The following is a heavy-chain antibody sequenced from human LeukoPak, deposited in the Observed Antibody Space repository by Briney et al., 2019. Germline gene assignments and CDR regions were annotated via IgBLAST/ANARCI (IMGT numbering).Heavy chain of an antibody. CDR2: ISSSGSTI. V-gene: IGHV3-48*03. J-gene: IGHJ6*04. D-gene: IGHD6-13*01. CDR1: GFTFSSYE. Sequence: GGSLRLSCAASGFTFSSYEMNWVRQAPGKGLEWVSYISSSGSTIYYANSVKGRFTISRDNAKNSLYLQMNSLRAEDTAVYYCAGGSSSETYYYYYYGMDVWGKGTTVTVSS. CDR3: AGGSSSETYYYYYYGMDV.